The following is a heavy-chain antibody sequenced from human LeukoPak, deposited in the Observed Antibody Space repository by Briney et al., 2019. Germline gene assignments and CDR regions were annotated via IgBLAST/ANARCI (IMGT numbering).Heavy chain of an antibody. CDR1: GYTLTELS. D-gene: IGHD3-3*01. J-gene: IGHJ5*02. V-gene: IGHV1-24*01. CDR3: AADARYYDFWSGSNWFDP. CDR2: FDPEDGET. Sequence: GASVKVSCKVSGYTLTELSMHWVRQAPGKGLEWMGGFDPEDGETIYAQKFQGRVTMTEDTSTDTAYMELSSLRSEDTAVYYCAADARYYDFWSGSNWFDPWGQGTLVTVSS.